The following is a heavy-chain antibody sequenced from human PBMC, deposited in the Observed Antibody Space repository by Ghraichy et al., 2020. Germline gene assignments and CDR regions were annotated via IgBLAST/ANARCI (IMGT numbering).Heavy chain of an antibody. V-gene: IGHV3-30*18. CDR1: GFTFSSYG. Sequence: LSLTCAASGFTFSSYGMHWVRQAPGKGLEWVAVISYDGSNKYYADSVKGRFTISRDNSKNTLYLQMNSLRAEDTAVYYCAKADPSGSYYLDYWGQGTLVTVSS. CDR2: ISYDGSNK. D-gene: IGHD1-26*01. J-gene: IGHJ4*02. CDR3: AKADPSGSYYLDY.